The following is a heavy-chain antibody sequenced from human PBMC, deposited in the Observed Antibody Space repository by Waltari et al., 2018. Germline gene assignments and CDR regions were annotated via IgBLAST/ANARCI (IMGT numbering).Heavy chain of an antibody. CDR1: GYSISSGGFY. Sequence: QVQLQESGPGLLKPSQTLSLSCNVSGYSISSGGFYWGWVRQYPEKGLEWLAYMYYDGSTYYNPSLKSRLHISIDASNNQFSLQLRDVSAADTAIYFCARAQSGGYCFDF. J-gene: IGHJ4*01. CDR2: MYYDGST. V-gene: IGHV4-31*03. D-gene: IGHD2-21*01. CDR3: ARAQSGGYCFDF.